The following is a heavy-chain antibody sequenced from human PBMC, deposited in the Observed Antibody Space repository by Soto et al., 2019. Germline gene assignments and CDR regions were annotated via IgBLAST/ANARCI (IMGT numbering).Heavy chain of an antibody. CDR1: GYTFTSYG. J-gene: IGHJ5*02. D-gene: IGHD5-12*01. Sequence: ASVKVSCKASGYTFTSYGISWVRQAPGQGLEWMGWISAYNGNTNYAQKLQGRVTMTTDTSTSTAYMELRSLRSDDTAVYYCARDGRTVYSGYHDNWFDPWGQGTLVTVYS. V-gene: IGHV1-18*01. CDR3: ARDGRTVYSGYHDNWFDP. CDR2: ISAYNGNT.